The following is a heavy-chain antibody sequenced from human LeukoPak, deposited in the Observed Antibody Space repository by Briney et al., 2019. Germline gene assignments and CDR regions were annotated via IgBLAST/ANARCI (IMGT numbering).Heavy chain of an antibody. J-gene: IGHJ4*02. Sequence: TGGSLRLSCAASGFTFSTYAMSWVRQAPGKGLEWVSHFGGSGGTIYYADSGRGRFTISRDNSKNTLYLQMNSLRAEDTAVYYCAKSDCGGDCHLLDYWGQGTLVTVSS. CDR1: GFTFSTYA. CDR3: AKSDCGGDCHLLDY. V-gene: IGHV3-23*01. CDR2: FGGSGGTI. D-gene: IGHD2-21*02.